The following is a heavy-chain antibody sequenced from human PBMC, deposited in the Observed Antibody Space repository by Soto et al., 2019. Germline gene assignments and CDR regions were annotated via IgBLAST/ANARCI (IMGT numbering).Heavy chain of an antibody. Sequence: QLQLQESGPGLVKPSETLSLTCTVSGGSISSSSYYWGWIRQPPGKGLEWIGSIYYSGSTYYNPSLKSRVTISVDTSKNQFSLKLSSVTAADTAVYYCAGHGRGWELVRGFDYWGQEPWSPSPQ. CDR3: AGHGRGWELVRGFDY. V-gene: IGHV4-39*01. J-gene: IGHJ4*01. D-gene: IGHD6-6*01. CDR1: GGSISSSSYY. CDR2: IYYSGST.